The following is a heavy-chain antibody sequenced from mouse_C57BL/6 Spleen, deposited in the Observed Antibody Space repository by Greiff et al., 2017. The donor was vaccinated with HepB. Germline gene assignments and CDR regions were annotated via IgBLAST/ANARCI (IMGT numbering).Heavy chain of an antibody. CDR3: ARQAPYSNYAYFDY. J-gene: IGHJ2*01. CDR1: GFTFSSYT. V-gene: IGHV5-9*01. Sequence: EVHLVESGGGLVKPGGSLKLSCAASGFTFSSYTMSWVRQTPEKRLEWVATISGGGGNTYYPDSVKGRFTISRDNAKNTLYLQMSSLRSEDTALYYCARQAPYSNYAYFDYWGQGTTLTVSS. CDR2: ISGGGGNT. D-gene: IGHD2-5*01.